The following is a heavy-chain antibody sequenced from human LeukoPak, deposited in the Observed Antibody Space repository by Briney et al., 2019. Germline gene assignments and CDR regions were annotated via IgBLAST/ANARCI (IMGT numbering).Heavy chain of an antibody. CDR2: ISNDATKK. CDR1: GFTFSTYA. J-gene: IGHJ4*02. D-gene: IGHD4-17*01. Sequence: GGSLRLSCAASGFTFSTYAMHWVRQAPGRGLEWVAVISNDATKKYYADSVKGRSTISRDNSENTLYLQMNSLRAEDTAVYYCAKDMNTVTTTFDYWGQGTLVTVSS. CDR3: AKDMNTVTTTFDY. V-gene: IGHV3-30*18.